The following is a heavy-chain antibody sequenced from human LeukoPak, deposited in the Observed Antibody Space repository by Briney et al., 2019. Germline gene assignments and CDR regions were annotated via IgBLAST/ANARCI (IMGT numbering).Heavy chain of an antibody. CDR1: GYSFTSYW. V-gene: IGHV5-51*01. CDR2: IYPGDSDT. D-gene: IGHD1-26*01. Sequence: GESLKISCKGSGYSFTSYWIGWVRQMPGKGLEWMGVIYPGDSDTRYSPSFQGQVTISAGQSISTAYLQWSSLKASDTAMYYCARHTYSGSYYRWFDPWGQGTLVTVSS. J-gene: IGHJ5*02. CDR3: ARHTYSGSYYRWFDP.